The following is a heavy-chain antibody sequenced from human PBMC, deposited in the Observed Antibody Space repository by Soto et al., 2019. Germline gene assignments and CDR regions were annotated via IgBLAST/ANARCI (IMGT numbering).Heavy chain of an antibody. J-gene: IGHJ3*02. CDR2: INPNSGGT. CDR1: GYTFTGYY. D-gene: IGHD4-17*01. CDR3: ARDHEGFYGDYTFDI. V-gene: IGHV1-2*02. Sequence: GASVKVSCKXSGYTFTGYYMHWVRQAPGQGLEWMGWINPNSGGTNYAQKFQGRVTMTRDTSISTAYMELSRLRSDDTAAYYCARDHEGFYGDYTFDIWGKGTMVTVSS.